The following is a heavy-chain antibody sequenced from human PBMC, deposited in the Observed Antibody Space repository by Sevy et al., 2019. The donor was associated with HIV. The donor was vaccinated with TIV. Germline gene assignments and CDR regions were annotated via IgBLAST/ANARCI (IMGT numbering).Heavy chain of an antibody. CDR3: VRDRAGNGYDIDS. V-gene: IGHV3-74*01. Sequence: GGALRLSCAASGFTFSRYWMHWVRQAPGKGLVWVSLITSDGNSTAYADSVKGRFTISRDNARSTLYLQMNSLRAEDNAVYYCVRDRAGNGYDIDSGGQGNLVTVSS. CDR2: ITSDGNST. J-gene: IGHJ4*02. CDR1: GFTFSRYW. D-gene: IGHD5-12*01.